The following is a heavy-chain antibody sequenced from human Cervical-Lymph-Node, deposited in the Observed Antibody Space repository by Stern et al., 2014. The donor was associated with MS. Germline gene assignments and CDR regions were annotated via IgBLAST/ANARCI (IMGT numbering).Heavy chain of an antibody. Sequence: QVQLVESGAEVKKPVSSMNVSCKTSGGPFSSSYAITWMRQAPGQGLEWMGRIIPILGLANYAQKFQGRVIITADKSTSTTYMELSSLRSEDTAVYYCARGVVSNRAAATLHNLFDPWGQGTLVTVSS. V-gene: IGHV1-69*09. D-gene: IGHD2-15*01. J-gene: IGHJ5*02. CDR3: ARGVVSNRAAATLHNLFDP. CDR2: IIPILGLA. CDR1: GGPFSSSYA.